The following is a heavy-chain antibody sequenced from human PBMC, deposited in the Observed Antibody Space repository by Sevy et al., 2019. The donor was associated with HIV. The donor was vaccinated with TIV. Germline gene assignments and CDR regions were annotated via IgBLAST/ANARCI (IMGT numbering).Heavy chain of an antibody. J-gene: IGHJ4*02. D-gene: IGHD5-12*01. CDR2: INPSGGST. V-gene: IGHV1-46*03. CDR3: ARDRYSGYGFDY. CDR1: GYTFTNYY. Sequence: ASMKVSCKASGYTFTNYYIHCVRQAPGQGLEWMGIINPSGGSTTYAQKFQGRVTMTRDTSTSTVYMQLSSLRSEDTAVYYCARDRYSGYGFDYWGQGTLVTVSS.